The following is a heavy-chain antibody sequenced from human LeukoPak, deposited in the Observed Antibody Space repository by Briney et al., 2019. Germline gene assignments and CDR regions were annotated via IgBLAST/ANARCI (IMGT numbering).Heavy chain of an antibody. V-gene: IGHV3-30-3*01. CDR1: GFTFSSYI. CDR2: ISYDGSNK. J-gene: IGHJ3*02. D-gene: IGHD7-27*01. Sequence: GGSLRLSCAASGFTFSSYIMHWVRQAPGEGLEWVAVISYDGSNKYYADSVKGRFTISRDNAKNSLYLQMNSLRAEDTAVYYCARQTGDDAFDIWGQGTMVTVSS. CDR3: ARQTGDDAFDI.